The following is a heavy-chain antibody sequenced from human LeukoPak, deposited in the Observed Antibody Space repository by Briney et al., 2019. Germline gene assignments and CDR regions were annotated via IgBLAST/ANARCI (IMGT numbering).Heavy chain of an antibody. D-gene: IGHD3-22*01. CDR3: ARAYYDSRGYFVLDY. CDR1: GYSFTNYW. Sequence: GESLKISCRGSGYSFTNYWINWERRMPGKGLEGRGKIDPSDSYTNYSPSFQGHVTFSADKSISTAYLQWSSLKASDTAMYYCARAYYDSRGYFVLDYWGQGTLVTVSS. V-gene: IGHV5-10-1*01. CDR2: IDPSDSYT. J-gene: IGHJ4*02.